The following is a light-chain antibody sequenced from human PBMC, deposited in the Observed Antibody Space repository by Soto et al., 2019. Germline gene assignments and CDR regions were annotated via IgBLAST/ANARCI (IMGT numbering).Light chain of an antibody. CDR1: SSDVGAYNY. CDR2: EVN. J-gene: IGLJ2*01. CDR3: SAYTSSSTVI. Sequence: QSVLTQPASVSGSLGQSITISCTGTSSDVGAYNYVSWYQQHPGKVPKLLIYEVNNRPSGVSNRFSGSKSGNTASLTISGLQAEDEADYYCSAYTSSSTVIFGGGTKVTVL. V-gene: IGLV2-14*01.